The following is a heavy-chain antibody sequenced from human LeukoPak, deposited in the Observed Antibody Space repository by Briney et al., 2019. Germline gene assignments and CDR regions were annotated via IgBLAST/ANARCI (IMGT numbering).Heavy chain of an antibody. CDR2: LGGSK. V-gene: IGHV3-23*01. CDR1: GFTFSSYA. CDR3: ARDNGDHVFDY. J-gene: IGHJ4*02. D-gene: IGHD4-17*01. Sequence: GGSLRLSCAASGFTFSSYAMTWVRQAPGKGLEWVSALGGSKYYADSVKGRFTISRDNSKNTPYLQMSSLRAEDTAVYYCARDNGDHVFDYWGQGTLVTVSS.